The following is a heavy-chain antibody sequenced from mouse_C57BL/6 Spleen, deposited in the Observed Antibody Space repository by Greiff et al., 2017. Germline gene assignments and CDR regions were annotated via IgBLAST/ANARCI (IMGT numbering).Heavy chain of an antibody. CDR1: GYTFTSYG. D-gene: IGHD1-1*01. CDR2: IYPRSGNT. V-gene: IGHV1-81*01. Sequence: VKLQQSGAELARPGASVKLSCKASGYTFTSYGISWVKQRTGQGLEWIGEIYPRSGNTYYNEKFKGKATLTADKSSSTAYMELRSLTSEDSAVYFCAGPFITTVVADYAMDYWGQGTSVTVSS. J-gene: IGHJ4*01. CDR3: AGPFITTVVADYAMDY.